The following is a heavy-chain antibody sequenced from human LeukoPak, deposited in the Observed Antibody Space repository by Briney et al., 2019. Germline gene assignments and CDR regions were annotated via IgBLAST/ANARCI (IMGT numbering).Heavy chain of an antibody. D-gene: IGHD6-13*01. CDR3: AREQQLVPGAFDI. CDR2: MNPNSGNT. CDR1: GYTFTSYD. Sequence: ASVKVSCKASGYTFTSYDINWVRQATGQGLEWMGWMNPNSGNTGYAQKFQGRVTITRNTSISTAYMELSSLRSEDTAVYYCAREQQLVPGAFDIWGQGTMVTVSS. V-gene: IGHV1-8*03. J-gene: IGHJ3*02.